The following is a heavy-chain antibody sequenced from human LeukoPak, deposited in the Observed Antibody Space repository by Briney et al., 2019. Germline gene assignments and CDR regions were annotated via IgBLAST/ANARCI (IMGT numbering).Heavy chain of an antibody. CDR3: ASAGGIVVVPPAY. Sequence: PGGSLRLSCAASGFTFNNAWMSWVRQAPGKGLEWVGRIKAKTDGGTTDYAAPVRARFTISRDDSKNTLYLQMNSLRAEDTAVYYCASAGGIVVVPPAYWGQGTLVTVSS. J-gene: IGHJ4*02. CDR1: GFTFNNAW. CDR2: IKAKTDGGTT. D-gene: IGHD3-22*01. V-gene: IGHV3-15*01.